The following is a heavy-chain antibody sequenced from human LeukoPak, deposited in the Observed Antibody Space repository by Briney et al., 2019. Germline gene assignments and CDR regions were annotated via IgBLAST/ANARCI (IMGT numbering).Heavy chain of an antibody. CDR1: GGSFSGYY. CDR3: ASRGKGSPRY. D-gene: IGHD3-10*01. J-gene: IGHJ4*02. V-gene: IGHV4-34*01. Sequence: SETLSLTCAVSGGSFSGYYWTWIRQSPGKGLEWIGEINHSGRTNHNPSLKSRVTISVDTSKNQFSLKLSSVTAADTAVYYCASRGKGSPRYWGQGTLVTVSS. CDR2: INHSGRT.